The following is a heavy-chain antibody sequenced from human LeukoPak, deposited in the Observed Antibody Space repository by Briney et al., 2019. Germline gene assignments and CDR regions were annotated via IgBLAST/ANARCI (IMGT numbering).Heavy chain of an antibody. D-gene: IGHD3-22*01. Sequence: GASVKVSCKASGYTFTGYYMHWVRQAPGQGLEWMGWINPNSGGTNYAQKFQGRVTMTRGTSISTAYMELSRLRSDDTAVYYCARGSSYDSSGYYSLDYWGQGTLVTVSS. J-gene: IGHJ4*02. CDR2: INPNSGGT. V-gene: IGHV1-2*02. CDR3: ARGSSYDSSGYYSLDY. CDR1: GYTFTGYY.